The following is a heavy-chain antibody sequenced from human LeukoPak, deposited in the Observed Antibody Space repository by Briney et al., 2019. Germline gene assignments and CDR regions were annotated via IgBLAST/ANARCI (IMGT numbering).Heavy chain of an antibody. CDR2: IYYTGIS. CDR1: GGSISSGGYS. V-gene: IGHV4-61*08. D-gene: IGHD1-14*01. J-gene: IGHJ3*01. CDR3: ARGTYNTSPPDL. Sequence: TPSQTLSLTCAVSGGSISSGGYSWSWVRQPPGKGLEWIGYIYYTGISKYNPSLKSRVTILIDTSRNQFSLKLSSVTAADTAIYYCARGTYNTSPPDLWGQGTMVTVSS.